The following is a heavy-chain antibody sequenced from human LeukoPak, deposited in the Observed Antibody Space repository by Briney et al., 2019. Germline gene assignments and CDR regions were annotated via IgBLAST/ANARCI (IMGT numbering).Heavy chain of an antibody. V-gene: IGHV3-7*01. J-gene: IGHJ4*02. Sequence: GGSLRLSCEASGFTFSSYWMSWVRQAPGKGLEWVANIKTDGSEKYYVDSVKGRFTISRDNAKNTLYLQMNSLRAEDTAVYYCAMTTVGFDYWGQGALVTVSS. CDR2: IKTDGSEK. CDR1: GFTFSSYW. D-gene: IGHD4-23*01. CDR3: AMTTVGFDY.